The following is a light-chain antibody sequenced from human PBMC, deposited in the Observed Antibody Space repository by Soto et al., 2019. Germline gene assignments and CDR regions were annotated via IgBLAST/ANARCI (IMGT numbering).Light chain of an antibody. Sequence: DIQMTQAPSTLSASVGDRVTITCRASQSISSWLAWYQQKPGKAPKLLIYKASTLESGVPSRFSGSGSGTEFTLTISSLQPDDFATYHCQQYTNIPTFGQGTKVEIK. V-gene: IGKV1-5*03. CDR2: KAS. CDR3: QQYTNIPT. CDR1: QSISSW. J-gene: IGKJ1*01.